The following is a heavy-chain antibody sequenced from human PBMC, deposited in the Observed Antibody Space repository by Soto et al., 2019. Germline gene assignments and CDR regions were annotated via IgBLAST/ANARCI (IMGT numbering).Heavy chain of an antibody. CDR1: GGSFSGYY. Sequence: PSETLSLTCAVYGGSFSGYYWSWIRQPPGKGLEWIGEINHSGSTNYNPSLKSRVTISVDTSKNQFSLKLSSVTAADTAVYYCARGKPGWIAARHIDRFFDYWGQGTLVTVSS. D-gene: IGHD6-6*01. CDR2: INHSGST. CDR3: ARGKPGWIAARHIDRFFDY. V-gene: IGHV4-34*01. J-gene: IGHJ4*02.